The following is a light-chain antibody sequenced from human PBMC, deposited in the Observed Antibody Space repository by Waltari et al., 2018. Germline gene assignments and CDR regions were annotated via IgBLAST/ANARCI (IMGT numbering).Light chain of an antibody. CDR2: DAT. V-gene: IGKV3-11*01. CDR3: QQRNHWIT. CDR1: QNVNMY. Sequence: EIVLTQSPATLSLSPGDRATRSCRASQNVNMYLAWYQQKPGQGPRLLIYDATDRAAGVPARFSGSGSGTEFTLTISSLEPEDFAVYHCQQRNHWITFGQGTRLEI. J-gene: IGKJ5*01.